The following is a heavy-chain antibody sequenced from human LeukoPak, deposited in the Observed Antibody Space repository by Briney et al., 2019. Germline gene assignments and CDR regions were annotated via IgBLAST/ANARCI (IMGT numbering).Heavy chain of an antibody. V-gene: IGHV3-33*06. CDR3: AKGLNYDMLTAPDY. J-gene: IGHJ4*02. CDR2: IWYDGSNK. D-gene: IGHD3-9*01. Sequence: PGRSLRLSCAASGFTFSSYGMHWVRQAPGKGLEWLAVIWYDGSNKYYADSVKGRFTISRDNSKNTLYLQMNSLRAEDTAVYYCAKGLNYDMLTAPDYWGQGTLVTVSS. CDR1: GFTFSSYG.